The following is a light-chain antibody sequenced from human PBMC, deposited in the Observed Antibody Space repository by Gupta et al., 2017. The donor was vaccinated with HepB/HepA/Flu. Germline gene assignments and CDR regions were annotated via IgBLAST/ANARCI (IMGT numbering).Light chain of an antibody. CDR2: DVS. CDR3: LSYTSSSNLV. V-gene: IGLV2-14*01. J-gene: IGLJ2*01. CDR1: NSDVGGYNY. Sequence: QSALTQPAAVSGCPARSMSISCTGTNSDVGGYNYVYWYQQHPGKALKLMIYDVSKRPSGLSTRFSGSKSGNTASLTISGHQAEDDADYYCLSYTSSSNLVFGGGTKLTVL.